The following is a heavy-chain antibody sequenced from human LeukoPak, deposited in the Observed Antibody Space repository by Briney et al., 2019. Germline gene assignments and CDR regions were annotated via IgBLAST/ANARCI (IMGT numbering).Heavy chain of an antibody. CDR2: INPNSGGT. CDR1: GYTFTGYY. V-gene: IGHV1-2*02. J-gene: IGHJ4*02. D-gene: IGHD1-26*01. Sequence: ASVKVSCMASGYTFTGYYMHWVRQAPGQGLEWMGWINPNSGGTNYAQKFQGRVTMTRDTSISTAYMELSRLRSDDTAVYYCARVGYSGSYSTFYYFDYWGQGTLVTVSS. CDR3: ARVGYSGSYSTFYYFDY.